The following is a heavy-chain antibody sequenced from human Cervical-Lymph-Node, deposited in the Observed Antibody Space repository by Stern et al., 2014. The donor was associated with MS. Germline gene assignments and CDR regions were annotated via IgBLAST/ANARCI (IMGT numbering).Heavy chain of an antibody. J-gene: IGHJ4*02. CDR2: IHSDGSST. V-gene: IGHV3-74*02. CDR1: GFSFSSFW. D-gene: IGHD1-1*01. CDR3: VRSWNYFDY. Sequence: EMQLVESGGGLVQPGGSLRLSCAASGFSFSSFWMHWVRQAPGKGLVWVARIHSDGSSTTYADSVKGRLTISRDNAKNTLYLQMNSLRAEDTAVYYCVRSWNYFDYWGQGTLVSVSS.